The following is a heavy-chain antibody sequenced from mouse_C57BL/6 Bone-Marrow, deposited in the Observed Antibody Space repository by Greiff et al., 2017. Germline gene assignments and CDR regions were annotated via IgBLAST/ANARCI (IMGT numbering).Heavy chain of an antibody. J-gene: IGHJ1*03. D-gene: IGHD2-4*01. CDR3: ARHPLLRRGYFDV. CDR1: GFTFSSYG. Sequence: EVQGVESGGDLVKPGGSLKLSCAASGFTFSSYGMSWVRQTPDKRLEWVATISSGGSYTYYPDSVMGRFTISRDNAKNTLYLQMSSLKSEDTAMYYCARHPLLRRGYFDVWGTGTTVTVSS. V-gene: IGHV5-6*01. CDR2: ISSGGSYT.